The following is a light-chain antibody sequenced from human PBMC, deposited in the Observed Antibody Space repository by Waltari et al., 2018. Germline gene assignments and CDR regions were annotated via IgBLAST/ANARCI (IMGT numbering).Light chain of an antibody. J-gene: IGKJ1*01. CDR1: QGISSS. CDR2: TES. Sequence: DTQMTQSPSSLSASLGDKVTITCRGSQGISSSLAWFQKKPGTDPKHLIYTESRLCSWAPARFSCSGSGTDFTLTITSLQPEDFAIYYCQQRNSYPRTFGQGTKVEIK. V-gene: IGKV1-16*01. CDR3: QQRNSYPRT.